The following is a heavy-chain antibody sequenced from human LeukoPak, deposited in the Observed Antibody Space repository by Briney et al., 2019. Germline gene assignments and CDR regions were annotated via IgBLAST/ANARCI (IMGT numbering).Heavy chain of an antibody. Sequence: GGSLRLSCAASGFTFSSYSMNWVRQAPGKGLEWVSSISSSSYIYYADSVKGRFTISRDNAKNSLYLQMNSLRAEDTAVYYCARVAWSYYDFWSGYYKNYYYYYMDVWGKGTTVTVSS. CDR1: GFTFSSYS. J-gene: IGHJ6*03. V-gene: IGHV3-21*01. CDR3: ARVAWSYYDFWSGYYKNYYYYYMDV. D-gene: IGHD3-3*01. CDR2: ISSSSYI.